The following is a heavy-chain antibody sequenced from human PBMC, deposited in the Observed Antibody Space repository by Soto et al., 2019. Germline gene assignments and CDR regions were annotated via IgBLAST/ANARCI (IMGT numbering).Heavy chain of an antibody. J-gene: IGHJ4*02. CDR3: ARDPGGYDSSGYLGPV. V-gene: IGHV3-53*01. CDR1: GFTVSSNY. D-gene: IGHD3-22*01. Sequence: GALSLSFEAPGFTVSSNYMSWVLQAPLKVLEWVSVIYSGGSTYYADSVKGRFTIYRDNSKNTLYLQRNSLRAEDTAVYYCARDPGGYDSSGYLGPVWGQGTLVGASS. CDR2: IYSGGST.